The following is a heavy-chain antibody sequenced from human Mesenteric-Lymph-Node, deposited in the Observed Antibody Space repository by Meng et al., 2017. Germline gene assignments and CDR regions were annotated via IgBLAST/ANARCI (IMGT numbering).Heavy chain of an antibody. CDR1: GYTFTSYG. J-gene: IGHJ4*02. CDR2: ISAYNGNT. V-gene: IGHV1-18*01. D-gene: IGHD3-3*01. Sequence: QVQRVESGAEVKKPRASVKVSCKASGYTFTSYGISWVRQAPGKGLEWMGWISAYNGNTNYAQKLQGRVTMTTDTSTSTAYMELRSLRSDDTAVYYCARPKLYYDFWSGYYLFDYWGQGTLVTVSS. CDR3: ARPKLYYDFWSGYYLFDY.